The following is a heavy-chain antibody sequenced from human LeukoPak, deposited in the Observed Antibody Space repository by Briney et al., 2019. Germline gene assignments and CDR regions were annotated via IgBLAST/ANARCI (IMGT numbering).Heavy chain of an antibody. V-gene: IGHV1-8*01. CDR2: MNPNSGNT. D-gene: IGHD6-6*01. CDR3: ARVKYSRSSGCRWFDP. CDR1: GYTFTSYD. Sequence: ASVKVSCKASGYTFTSYDINWVRQATGQGLEWMGWMNPNSGNTGYAQKFQGRVTMTRNTAISTAYMELSSLRSEDTAVYYCARVKYSRSSGCRWFDPWGQGTLVTVSS. J-gene: IGHJ5*02.